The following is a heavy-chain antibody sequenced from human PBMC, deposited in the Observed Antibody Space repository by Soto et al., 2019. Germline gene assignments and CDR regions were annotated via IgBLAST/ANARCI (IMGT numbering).Heavy chain of an antibody. Sequence: ASVKVSCKASGYPFTTYGITWVRQAPGQGLEWMGWISTYNGNTNYAQSLQGRVTMTRETSSTTAYMELRSLSSDDTAVYYCARVMTTFGVVSKGPDHWGQGTLVTVSS. CDR1: GYPFTTYG. D-gene: IGHD3-3*01. J-gene: IGHJ4*02. V-gene: IGHV1-18*04. CDR3: ARVMTTFGVVSKGPDH. CDR2: ISTYNGNT.